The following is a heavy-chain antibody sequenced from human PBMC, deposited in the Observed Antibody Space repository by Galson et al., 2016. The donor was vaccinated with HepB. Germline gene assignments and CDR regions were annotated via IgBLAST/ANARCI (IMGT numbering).Heavy chain of an antibody. Sequence: QSGAEVKKPGESLKISCKGSGYIFSSYWIAWVRQTPGKGLEWMGIIYPADSDTRYSPSFQSQVTVSVDRPINIAYLQWSSLKASDTAIYYCARLQEQWLVDWGQGTPVTVSS. J-gene: IGHJ4*02. V-gene: IGHV5-51*01. D-gene: IGHD6-19*01. CDR1: GYIFSSYW. CDR2: IYPADSDT. CDR3: ARLQEQWLVD.